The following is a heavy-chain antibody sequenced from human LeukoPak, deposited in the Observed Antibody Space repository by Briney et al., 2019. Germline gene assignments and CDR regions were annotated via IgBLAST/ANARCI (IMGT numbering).Heavy chain of an antibody. CDR2: IYYSGST. D-gene: IGHD3-22*01. V-gene: IGHV4-59*01. J-gene: IGHJ3*02. CDR1: GGSISSYY. CDR3: AGYYDSSGYYPNAFDI. Sequence: PSETLSLTCTVSGGSISSYYWSWIRQPPGKGLEWIGYIYYSGSTNYNPSLKSRVTISVDTSKNQFSLKLSSVTAADTAVYYCAGYYDSSGYYPNAFDIWGQGTMVTVSS.